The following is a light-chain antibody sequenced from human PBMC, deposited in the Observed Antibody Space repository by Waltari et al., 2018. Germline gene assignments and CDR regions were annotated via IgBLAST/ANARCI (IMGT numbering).Light chain of an antibody. V-gene: IGKV3-15*01. Sequence: EMVMTQSPATLSVSPGERVTLSCRASQSVSSNLAWYQQKPGQAPRLLIYDSSTRATGTAARFSGSGSGTEFTLTITGLQSEDFALYYCQQYNNWPPLTFGGGTKVEIK. CDR2: DSS. J-gene: IGKJ4*01. CDR1: QSVSSN. CDR3: QQYNNWPPLT.